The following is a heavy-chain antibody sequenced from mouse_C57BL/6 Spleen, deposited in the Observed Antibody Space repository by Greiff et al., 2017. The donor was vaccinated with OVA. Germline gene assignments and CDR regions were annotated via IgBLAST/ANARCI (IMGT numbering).Heavy chain of an antibody. CDR1: GFTFSSYA. J-gene: IGHJ2*01. CDR2: ISSGGDYI. CDR3: TRMSITTDYFDY. D-gene: IGHD1-1*01. Sequence: EVQVVESGEGLVKPGGSLKLSCAASGFTFSSYAMSWVRQTPEKRLEWVAYISSGGDYIYYADTVKGRFTISRDNARNTLYLQMSSLKSEDTAMYYCTRMSITTDYFDYWGQGTTLTVSS. V-gene: IGHV5-9-1*02.